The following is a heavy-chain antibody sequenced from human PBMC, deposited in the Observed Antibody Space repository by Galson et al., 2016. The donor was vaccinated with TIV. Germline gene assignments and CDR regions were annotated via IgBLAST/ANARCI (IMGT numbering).Heavy chain of an antibody. V-gene: IGHV3-7*01. CDR2: INADGSEI. J-gene: IGHJ4*02. CDR3: ARRFDY. CDR1: GFTFSAYW. Sequence: SLRLSCAASGFTFSAYWMNWVRQVPGKGLEWLTNINADGSEIYDVDSVRGRVTSSRDKAKNLLDLEMNGLRDEDTAVYYCARRFDYWGQGILVTVSS.